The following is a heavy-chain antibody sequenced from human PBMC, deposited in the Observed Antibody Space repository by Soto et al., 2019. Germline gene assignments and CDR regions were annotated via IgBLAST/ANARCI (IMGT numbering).Heavy chain of an antibody. D-gene: IGHD6-6*01. J-gene: IGHJ6*02. CDR2: IYTSGST. Sequence: SETLSLTCTVSSGSISSYYWSWIRQPAGKGLEWIGRIYTSGSTNYNPSLKSRVTMSVDTSKNQFSLKLSSVTAADTAVYYCARGVAASPGYYYGLDVWGQGTTVTVSS. CDR3: ARGVAASPGYYYGLDV. V-gene: IGHV4-4*07. CDR1: SGSISSYY.